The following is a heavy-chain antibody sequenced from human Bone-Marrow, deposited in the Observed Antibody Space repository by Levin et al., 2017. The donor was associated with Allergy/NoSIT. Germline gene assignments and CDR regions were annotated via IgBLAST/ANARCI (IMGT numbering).Heavy chain of an antibody. CDR1: GYSFTGHH. D-gene: IGHD3-3*01. CDR3: ARETDFRSVTWFDP. V-gene: IGHV1-2*06. Sequence: GESLKISCKASGYSFTGHHVHWVRQAPGQGLEWMGRINPNIGGTTYAQRFQGRVTMTRDTSISTVYLELSSLRSDDTAVYYCARETDFRSVTWFDPWGQGTLVTVSS. J-gene: IGHJ5*02. CDR2: INPNIGGT.